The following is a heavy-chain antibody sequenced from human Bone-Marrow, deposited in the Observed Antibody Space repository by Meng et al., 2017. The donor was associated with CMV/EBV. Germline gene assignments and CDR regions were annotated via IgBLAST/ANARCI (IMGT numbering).Heavy chain of an antibody. CDR1: GFTFSSYG. CDR2: IWYDGSNK. V-gene: IGHV3-33*01. CDR3: ARESPQQPFDY. J-gene: IGHJ4*02. D-gene: IGHD6-13*01. Sequence: GESLKISCAASGFTFSSYGMHWVRQAPGKGLEWVAVIWYDGSNKYYADSVKGRFTISRDNSKNTLYLQMNSLRAEDTAVYYCARESPQQPFDYWGQGTLVTVSS.